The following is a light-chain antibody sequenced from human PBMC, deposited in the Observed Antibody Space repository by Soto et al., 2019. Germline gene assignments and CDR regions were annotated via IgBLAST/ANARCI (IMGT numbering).Light chain of an antibody. V-gene: IGKV3-11*01. CDR3: QQRSNWPPRVT. CDR1: QSVSSY. Sequence: EIVLTQSPATLSLSPGERATLSCRASQSVSSYLAWYQQKPGQAPRLLIYDASNRATGIPARFSGSGSGTDFTLTISSLELEDFAVYYCQQRSNWPPRVTFGPGTKVDIK. J-gene: IGKJ3*01. CDR2: DAS.